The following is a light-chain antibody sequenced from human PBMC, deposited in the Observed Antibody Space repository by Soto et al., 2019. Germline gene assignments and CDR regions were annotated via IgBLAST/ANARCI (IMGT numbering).Light chain of an antibody. J-gene: IGLJ3*02. CDR2: EGT. Sequence: QSVLTQPASVSGSPGQSITISCTGTTNDVGSYNLVSWYQQHPGKTPKLMIYEGTKRPSGVPDRFSGSKSGNTASLTISGLQAEDEADYYCCSYAGSYSWVFGGGTQLTVL. CDR1: TNDVGSYNL. V-gene: IGLV2-23*01. CDR3: CSYAGSYSWV.